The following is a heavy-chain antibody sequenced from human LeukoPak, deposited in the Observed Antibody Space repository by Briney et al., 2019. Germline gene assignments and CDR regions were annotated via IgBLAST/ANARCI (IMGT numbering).Heavy chain of an antibody. V-gene: IGHV1-46*01. CDR2: INPSGGST. Sequence: ASVKVSCKASGYTFTSYYMHWVRQAPGQGLEWMGIINPSGGSTSYAQKFQGRVTMTRDTSTSTVYMELSSLRSEDTAVYYCATHPAYDGSGYYSEDAFDIWGQGTMVTVSS. J-gene: IGHJ3*02. D-gene: IGHD3-22*01. CDR3: ATHPAYDGSGYYSEDAFDI. CDR1: GYTFTSYY.